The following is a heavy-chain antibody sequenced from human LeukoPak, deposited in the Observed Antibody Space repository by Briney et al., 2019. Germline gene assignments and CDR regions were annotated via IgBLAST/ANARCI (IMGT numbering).Heavy chain of an antibody. D-gene: IGHD6-13*01. CDR1: GFTFDDYA. J-gene: IGHJ4*02. CDR2: ISWNSGSI. CDR3: AKGRGIAAAGTH. Sequence: GGSLRLSCAASGFTFDDYAMHWVRQAPGKGLEWVSGISWNSGSIGYADSVKGRFTISRDNAKNSLYLQMNSLRAEDTALYYCAKGRGIAAAGTHWGQGTLVTVSS. V-gene: IGHV3-9*01.